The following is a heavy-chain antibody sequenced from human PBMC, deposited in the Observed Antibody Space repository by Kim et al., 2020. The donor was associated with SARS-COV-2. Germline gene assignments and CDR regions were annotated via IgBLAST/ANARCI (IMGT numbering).Heavy chain of an antibody. D-gene: IGHD6-25*01. CDR3: ARVQAASAAGRGAFDI. J-gene: IGHJ3*02. Sequence: SVKGRFTISRDNAKNSLYLQMSSLGAEDTAVYYCARVQAASAAGRGAFDIWGQGTMVTVSS. V-gene: IGHV3-21*01.